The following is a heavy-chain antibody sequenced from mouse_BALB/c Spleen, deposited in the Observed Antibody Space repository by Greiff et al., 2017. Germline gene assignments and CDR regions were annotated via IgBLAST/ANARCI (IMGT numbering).Heavy chain of an antibody. D-gene: IGHD3-2*01. CDR1: GFNIKDTY. Sequence: EVQLQESGAELVKPGASVKLSCTASGFNIKDTYMHWVKQRPEQGLEWIGRIDPANGNTKYDPKFQGKATITADTSSNTAYLQLSSLTSEDTAVYYCALDSSGYTWFAYWGQGTLVTVSA. CDR3: ALDSSGYTWFAY. J-gene: IGHJ3*01. CDR2: IDPANGNT. V-gene: IGHV14-3*02.